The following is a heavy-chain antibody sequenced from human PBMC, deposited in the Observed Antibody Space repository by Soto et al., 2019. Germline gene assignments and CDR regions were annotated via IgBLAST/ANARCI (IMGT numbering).Heavy chain of an antibody. CDR3: ANSEYSSLSINWFDP. D-gene: IGHD6-6*01. J-gene: IGHJ5*02. CDR1: GGSVDSVNHY. Sequence: SETLSLTCSVSGGSVDSVNHYWSWIRQPPGKGLEWIGYIYNGGHTFYNPSLKSRVKILVDKSRNQFSLRLSSVTAADTAVYFCANSEYSSLSINWFDPWGQGXLVTVPS. CDR2: IYNGGHT. V-gene: IGHV4-30-4*01.